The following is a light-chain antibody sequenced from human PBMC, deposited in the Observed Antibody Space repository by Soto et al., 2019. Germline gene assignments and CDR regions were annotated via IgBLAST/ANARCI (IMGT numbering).Light chain of an antibody. CDR2: AAS. V-gene: IGKV3-20*01. Sequence: EIVLTQSPDTLSLSPGERATLSCRASQSVRSNYLAWYQQKPGQAPRFLIYAASSRATGIPDRFSGSGSGTVFTLTISRLEPEDFAVYYCQQYGSSPLTFGGGIKVEIK. J-gene: IGKJ4*01. CDR1: QSVRSNY. CDR3: QQYGSSPLT.